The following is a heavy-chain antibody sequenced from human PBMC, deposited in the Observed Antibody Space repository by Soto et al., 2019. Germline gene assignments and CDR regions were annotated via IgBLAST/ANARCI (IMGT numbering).Heavy chain of an antibody. V-gene: IGHV1-69*06. CDR2: IVPNVGTV. CDR1: GGTLSSFINSP. Sequence: QMQLVQSGAEVKKPGSSVKVSCKASGGTLSSFINSPINWVRQAPGQGLEWMGGIVPNVGTVNYAQKFQGRVTITADKSTGTAYMELSSLRSDDTALYYCARRDTSGFLRYFDNWGQGTLVTVSS. D-gene: IGHD3-3*01. CDR3: ARRDTSGFLRYFDN. J-gene: IGHJ4*02.